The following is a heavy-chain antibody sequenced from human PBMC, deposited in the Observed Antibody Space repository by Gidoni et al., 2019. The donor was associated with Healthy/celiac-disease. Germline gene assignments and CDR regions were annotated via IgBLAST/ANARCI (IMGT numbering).Heavy chain of an antibody. CDR1: GGSFSGYY. V-gene: IGHV4-34*01. Sequence: QVQLQQWGAGLLKPSETLSLTCAVYGGSFSGYYWSWIRQPPGKGLEWIGEINPSGSTNYNPSLQSRVTISVDTSKNQFSLKLSSVTAADTAVYYCARVFTVPFDYWGQGTLVTVSS. CDR3: ARVFTVPFDY. CDR2: INPSGST. J-gene: IGHJ4*02. D-gene: IGHD4-17*01.